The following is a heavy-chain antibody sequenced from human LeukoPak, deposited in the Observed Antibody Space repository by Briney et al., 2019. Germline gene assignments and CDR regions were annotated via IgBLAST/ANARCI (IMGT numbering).Heavy chain of an antibody. CDR1: GFTFSSYE. D-gene: IGHD3-3*01. CDR3: ARDSGPYYDFWSGYYGYDY. V-gene: IGHV3-48*03. CDR2: ISSSGSTI. J-gene: IGHJ4*02. Sequence: PGGSLRLSCAASGFTFSSYEMNWVRQAPGKGLEWVSYISSSGSTIYYADSVKGRFTISRDNAKNSLYLQMNSLRAEDTAVYYCARDSGPYYDFWSGYYGYDYWGQGTLVTVSS.